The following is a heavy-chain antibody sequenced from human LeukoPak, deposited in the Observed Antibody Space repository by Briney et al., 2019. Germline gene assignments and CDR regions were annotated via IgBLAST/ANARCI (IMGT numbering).Heavy chain of an antibody. V-gene: IGHV3-48*03. CDR1: GFTFSTYE. Sequence: GGSLRLSCAASGFTFSTYEMSWVRQAPGKGLEWVSYISQSASSIYYADSVKGRFTISRDNAKNSLYLQMNSLRAEDTAVYFWARESRDVYNYPSFDYWGQGTLVTVSS. CDR2: ISQSASSI. D-gene: IGHD5-24*01. J-gene: IGHJ4*02. CDR3: ARESRDVYNYPSFDY.